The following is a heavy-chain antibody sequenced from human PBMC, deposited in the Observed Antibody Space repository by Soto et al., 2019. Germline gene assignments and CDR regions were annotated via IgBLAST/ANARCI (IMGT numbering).Heavy chain of an antibody. V-gene: IGHV3-23*01. J-gene: IGHJ4*02. D-gene: IGHD2-2*01. Sequence: EVQLLESGGGLVQPGGSLRLSCAASGFTFSSYAMSWVRQAPGKGLEWVSAISGSGGSTYYADSVKGRFTISRDNSKDTLYLQMNSLRAEDTAVDYCAKDQWEVVPAAIFDYWGQGTLVTVSS. CDR3: AKDQWEVVPAAIFDY. CDR1: GFTFSSYA. CDR2: ISGSGGST.